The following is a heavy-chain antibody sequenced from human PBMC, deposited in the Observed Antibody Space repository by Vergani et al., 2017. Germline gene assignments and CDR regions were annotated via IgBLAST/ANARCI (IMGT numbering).Heavy chain of an antibody. D-gene: IGHD1-7*01. Sequence: QVQLVQSGAEVKKPGASVKVSCKASGYTFTSYYMHWVRQAPGQGLEWMGIINPSGGSTSYAQKFQGRVTMTRDTSTSTVYMELSSLRSEDTAMYYCARLTGTTFLGGYWGQGTLVTVSS. CDR1: GYTFTSYY. CDR2: INPSGGST. J-gene: IGHJ4*02. CDR3: ARLTGTTFLGGY. V-gene: IGHV1-46*01.